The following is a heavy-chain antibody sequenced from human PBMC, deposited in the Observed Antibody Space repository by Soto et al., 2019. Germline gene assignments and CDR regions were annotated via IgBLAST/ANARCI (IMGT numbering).Heavy chain of an antibody. D-gene: IGHD3-9*01. V-gene: IGHV4-34*01. CDR1: GGSFSGYY. Sequence: QVQLQQWGAGPLRPLETLSLTCGVSGGSFSGYYWAWIRQSPGKGLEWIGEINDRGSINYNPSPKSRVSISVDTSKNHYSLNLRSVTAADTAVYYCAGESHDILTGPPWVWYFDLWGRGTLVTVSS. CDR2: INDRGSI. CDR3: AGESHDILTGPPWVWYFDL. J-gene: IGHJ2*01.